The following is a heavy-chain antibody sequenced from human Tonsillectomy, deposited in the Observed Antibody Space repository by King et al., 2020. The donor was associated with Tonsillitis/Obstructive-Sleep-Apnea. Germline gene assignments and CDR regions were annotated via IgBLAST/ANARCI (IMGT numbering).Heavy chain of an antibody. CDR1: GYTFTGYY. CDR3: VRGHYESWLQFDH. D-gene: IGHD5-24*01. Sequence: QLVQSGAEVKKPGASVKVSCKASGYTFTGYYVHWVRQAPGQGPEWMGWINPNSGGTKYAQKFQGWVTMTRDTSISTANMELSRLKSDDTAVYYCVRGHYESWLQFDHWGQGTLVTVSS. CDR2: INPNSGGT. V-gene: IGHV1-2*04. J-gene: IGHJ4*02.